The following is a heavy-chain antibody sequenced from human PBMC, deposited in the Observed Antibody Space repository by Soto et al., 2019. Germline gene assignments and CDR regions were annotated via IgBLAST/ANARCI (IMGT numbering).Heavy chain of an antibody. CDR1: GFTFDGYA. Sequence: EVQLVESGGGLVQPGRSLRLSCAASGFTFDGYAMHWVRQAPGKGLEWVSGISWNSGSIGYADSVKGRFTISRDNAKNSLYLQMNSLRTEDTALYYCAKDAGGSYDYYFYGMDVWGQGTTVTVSS. CDR3: AKDAGGSYDYYFYGMDV. J-gene: IGHJ6*02. D-gene: IGHD1-26*01. V-gene: IGHV3-9*01. CDR2: ISWNSGSI.